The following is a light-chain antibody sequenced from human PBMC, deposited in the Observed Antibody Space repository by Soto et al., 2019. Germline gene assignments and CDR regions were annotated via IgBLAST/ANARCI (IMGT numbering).Light chain of an antibody. Sequence: EIVLTQSPGTLSLSPGERATLSCRASQSFNSIYLAWYQQKPGQAPRLLIYGASSRATGIPDRFSGSGSGTDFTLTISRLEPEDFAVYYCQQYGNSPITVGQGTRLEIK. J-gene: IGKJ5*01. CDR2: GAS. V-gene: IGKV3-20*01. CDR3: QQYGNSPIT. CDR1: QSFNSIY.